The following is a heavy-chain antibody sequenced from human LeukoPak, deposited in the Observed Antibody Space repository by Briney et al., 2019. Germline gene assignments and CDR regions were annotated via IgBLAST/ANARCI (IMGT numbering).Heavy chain of an antibody. D-gene: IGHD6-19*01. Sequence: SETLSLTCAVYGGSFSGYYWSWIRQPPGKGLEWIGEINHSGSTNYNPSLKSRATISVDTSMNQFSLKLSSVTAADTAVYYCARAGKAVARWGQGTLVTVSS. CDR3: ARAGKAVAR. CDR2: INHSGST. CDR1: GGSFSGYY. J-gene: IGHJ4*02. V-gene: IGHV4-34*01.